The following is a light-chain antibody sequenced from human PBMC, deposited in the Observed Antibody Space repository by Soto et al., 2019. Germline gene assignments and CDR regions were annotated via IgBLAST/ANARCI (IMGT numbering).Light chain of an antibody. V-gene: IGLV2-14*01. J-gene: IGLJ1*01. CDR3: GSWDSSLSAYV. CDR2: EVR. Sequence: QSALTQPASVSGSPGQSITISCTGTSSDVGAYNYVSWYQQHPGKAPKLMIYEVRNRPSGVSDRFSGSRSGNTASLTISGLQAEDESDYYCGSWDSSLSAYVFGTGTKLTVL. CDR1: SSDVGAYNY.